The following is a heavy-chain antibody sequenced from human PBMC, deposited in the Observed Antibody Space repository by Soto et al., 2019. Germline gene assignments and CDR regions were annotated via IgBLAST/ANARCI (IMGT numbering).Heavy chain of an antibody. Sequence: QVQLVQSGAEVKKPGASVKVSCKASGYTFTNYNINWVRLATGQGLEWMGWMNPNSGNTCYAQKFQGSVTMTGSTSRSTAYMELSSLRPKDTAVYYCARGREYSSVQMAYWGKGTLVTVSS. CDR1: GYTFTNYN. CDR3: ARGREYSSVQMAY. CDR2: MNPNSGNT. D-gene: IGHD6-19*01. V-gene: IGHV1-8*01. J-gene: IGHJ4*02.